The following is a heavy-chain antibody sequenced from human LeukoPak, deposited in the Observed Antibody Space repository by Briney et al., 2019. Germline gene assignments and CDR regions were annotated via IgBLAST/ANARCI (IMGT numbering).Heavy chain of an antibody. D-gene: IGHD3-10*01. CDR1: GDSVSSNSAA. Sequence: SQTLSLTCAISGDSVSSNSAAWNWIRQSPSRGLEWLGRTYYRSKWYNDYAVSAKSRITINPDTSKNQFSLQLNSVTPEDTAVYYCARDESVGGYYGSGSYRSPRYYGMDVWGQGTTVTVSS. J-gene: IGHJ6*02. V-gene: IGHV6-1*01. CDR2: TYYRSKWYN. CDR3: ARDESVGGYYGSGSYRSPRYYGMDV.